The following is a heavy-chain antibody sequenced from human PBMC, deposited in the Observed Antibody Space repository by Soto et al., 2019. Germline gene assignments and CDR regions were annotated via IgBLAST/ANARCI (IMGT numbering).Heavy chain of an antibody. CDR1: GFTFRSYA. Sequence: EVQLLESGGGLVQPGGSLRLSCAASGFTFRSYAMNWVRQAPGKGLEWVSAISGSAGSTYYADSVKGRFTISRDTSKKSLYQQMNSLRAEDTAVYYCAKGNSWYRALVLDIWGQGTMVTVSS. CDR2: ISGSAGST. D-gene: IGHD1-7*01. V-gene: IGHV3-23*01. CDR3: AKGNSWYRALVLDI. J-gene: IGHJ3*02.